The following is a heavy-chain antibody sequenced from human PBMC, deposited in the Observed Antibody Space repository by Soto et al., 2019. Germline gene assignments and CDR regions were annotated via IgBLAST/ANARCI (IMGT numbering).Heavy chain of an antibody. Sequence: SQTLPVTCTVSGGSIVSGDYCWSWKSKPPGKGLEWIGYIYYSGSTYYNPSLKSRVTISVDTSKNQFSLKLSSVTAADTAVYYCARVDDYGGNVDYWGQGTLVTVSS. CDR3: ARVDDYGGNVDY. V-gene: IGHV4-30-4*01. J-gene: IGHJ4*02. CDR1: GGSIVSGDYC. D-gene: IGHD4-17*01. CDR2: IYYSGST.